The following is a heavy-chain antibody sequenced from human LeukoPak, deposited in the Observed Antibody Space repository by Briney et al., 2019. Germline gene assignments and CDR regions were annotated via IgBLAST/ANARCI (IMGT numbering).Heavy chain of an antibody. CDR1: GFTFITYW. CDR3: TKGGPTVTKASNSGEGYFDL. D-gene: IGHD4-11*01. Sequence: PGGSLRLSCAASGFTFITYWMHWVRQAPGKGLVWVSRINPDGSTTSYADSVKGRFTVSRDNAKNTLYLQMNSLRAEDTAVYYCTKGGPTVTKASNSGEGYFDLWGRGTLVTVSS. V-gene: IGHV3-74*01. CDR2: INPDGSTT. J-gene: IGHJ2*01.